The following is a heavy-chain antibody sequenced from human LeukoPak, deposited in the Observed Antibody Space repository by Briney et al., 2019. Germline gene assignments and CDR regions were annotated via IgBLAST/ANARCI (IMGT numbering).Heavy chain of an antibody. V-gene: IGHV4-39*02. CDR1: GGSISSSSYY. D-gene: IGHD2-21*01. Sequence: SETLSLTCTVSGGSISSSSYYWGWIRQPPGKGLEWIGCIYYSGSTYYNPSLKSRITMSVDTSKNQFSLKLSSVTAADTAVYYCAKDIRETTFVVVIAKRSRYFDYWGQGTLVTVSS. J-gene: IGHJ4*02. CDR2: IYYSGST. CDR3: AKDIRETTFVVVIAKRSRYFDY.